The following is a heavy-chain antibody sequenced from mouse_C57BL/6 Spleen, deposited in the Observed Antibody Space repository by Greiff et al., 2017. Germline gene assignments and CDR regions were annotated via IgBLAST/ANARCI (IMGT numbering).Heavy chain of an antibody. CDR3: ARSRGYDRPGSGFAY. V-gene: IGHV1-64*01. Sequence: QVQLQQSGAELVKSGASVKLSCKASGYTFTSYWMHWVKQRPGQGLEWIGMIHPNSGSTNYNEKFKSKATLTVDKSSITAYMQLSSLTSEDSAVYYCARSRGYDRPGSGFAYWGQGTLVTVSA. CDR2: IHPNSGST. CDR1: GYTFTSYW. J-gene: IGHJ3*01. D-gene: IGHD2-3*01.